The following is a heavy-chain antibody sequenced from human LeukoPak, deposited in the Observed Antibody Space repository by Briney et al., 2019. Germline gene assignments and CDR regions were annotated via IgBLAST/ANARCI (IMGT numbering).Heavy chain of an antibody. CDR3: ARYGFSTVWQGGWHAFDI. D-gene: IGHD6-13*01. J-gene: IGHJ3*02. Sequence: ASVTVSCKASGYTFTSYYMHWVRQAPGQGLEWMGIINPNTDDTTYAQKCQGRLTMTRDMYKSTVYMELSSLTSEDTAVFYCARYGFSTVWQGGWHAFDIWGQGTVVTVSS. CDR1: GYTFTSYY. V-gene: IGHV1-46*01. CDR2: INPNTDDT.